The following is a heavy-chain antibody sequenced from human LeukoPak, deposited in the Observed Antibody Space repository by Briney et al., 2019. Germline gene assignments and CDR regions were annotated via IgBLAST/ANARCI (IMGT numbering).Heavy chain of an antibody. CDR1: GGSISSGGYS. V-gene: IGHV4-30-2*01. CDR3: AREPGGGGGFDY. J-gene: IGHJ4*02. CDR2: IYHSGST. D-gene: IGHD3-16*01. Sequence: PSQTLSLTCAVSGGSISSGGYSWSWIRQPPGKGLEWIGYIYHSGSTYYNPSLKSRVTISVDRSKNQFSLKLSSVTAADTAVYYCAREPGGGGGFDYWGQGTLVTVSS.